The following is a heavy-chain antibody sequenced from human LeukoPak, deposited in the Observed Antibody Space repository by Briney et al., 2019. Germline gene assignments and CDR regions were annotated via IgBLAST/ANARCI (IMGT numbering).Heavy chain of an antibody. J-gene: IGHJ4*02. CDR3: ARFKTTVTTTHYFDY. CDR2: IYSGGTT. CDR1: GFTFSSYA. V-gene: IGHV3-66*01. Sequence: GGSLRLSCAASGFTFSSYAMSWVRQAPGKGLEWVSVIYSGGTTFYADSVKGRFTISRDNSKNTLYLQMNSLRAEDTAVYYCARFKTTVTTTHYFDYWGQGTLVTVSS. D-gene: IGHD4-17*01.